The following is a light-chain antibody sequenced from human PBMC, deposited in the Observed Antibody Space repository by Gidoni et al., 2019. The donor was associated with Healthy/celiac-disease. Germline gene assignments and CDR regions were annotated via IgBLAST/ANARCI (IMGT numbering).Light chain of an antibody. V-gene: IGKV2-28*01. Sequence: DIVMTPSPLSLPVTPGEPASISCRSSQSLLHRNGYNYLDWYLQKPGQSPQLLIYLGSNRASGVPDRFSGSGSGTDFTLKISRVEAEDVGVYYCMQALQTPPTFGQGTKVEIK. CDR2: LGS. CDR1: QSLLHRNGYNY. CDR3: MQALQTPPT. J-gene: IGKJ1*01.